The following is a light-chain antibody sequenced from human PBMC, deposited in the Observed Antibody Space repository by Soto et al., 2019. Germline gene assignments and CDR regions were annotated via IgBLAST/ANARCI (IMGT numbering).Light chain of an antibody. Sequence: DIQMTPSPSYLSASVGDRDTIPFRAIQGISTYLNWYHQKPGKAPKLLIYAASSLQSGVPSRFSGSGAETYFTLTISRVQPEYFATYSRQQSYSTTWTFGQGTKVDI. CDR3: QQSYSTTWT. CDR1: QGISTY. V-gene: IGKV1-39*01. CDR2: AAS. J-gene: IGKJ1*01.